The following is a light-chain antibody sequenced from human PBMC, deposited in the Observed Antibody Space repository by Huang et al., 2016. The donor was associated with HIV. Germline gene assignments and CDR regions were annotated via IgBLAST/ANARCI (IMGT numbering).Light chain of an antibody. CDR2: DAS. Sequence: DIQMTQSPSTLSASVGDRVTITCRASQSISTWLAWYQQKPGKAPKLLIYDASSFEGGVPSGFSGSGSETEFTLTISSLQPDHIATYYCQQYSSFPWTFGQGTKVEI. CDR3: QQYSSFPWT. J-gene: IGKJ1*01. CDR1: QSISTW. V-gene: IGKV1-5*01.